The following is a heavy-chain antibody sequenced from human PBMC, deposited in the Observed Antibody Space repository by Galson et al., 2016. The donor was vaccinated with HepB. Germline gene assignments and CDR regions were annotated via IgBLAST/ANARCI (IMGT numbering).Heavy chain of an antibody. V-gene: IGHV3-9*01. CDR1: GFTFDDYA. Sequence: SLRLSCAASGFTFDDYAMHWVRQVPGKGLEWVSFINWNSGNIGYGDSVQGRFTISRDNAKNSLYLQMNSLRPEDTALYYCAKDIGATRSSSFAFDIWGQGTMVTVSS. D-gene: IGHD6-6*01. CDR3: AKDIGATRSSSFAFDI. CDR2: INWNSGNI. J-gene: IGHJ3*02.